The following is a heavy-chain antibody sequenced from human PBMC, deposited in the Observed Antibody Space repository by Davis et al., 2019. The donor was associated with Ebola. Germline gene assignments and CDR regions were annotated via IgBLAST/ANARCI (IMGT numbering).Heavy chain of an antibody. J-gene: IGHJ4*02. CDR3: ARLGSSWYWNY. Sequence: MPSETLSLTCTVSGGSIISSSSYWGWIRQPPRKGLEWIGSIYYSGITYYNPSLKSRVTISVDTSKNQFSLKLSSVTAADTAVYYCARLGSSWYWNYWGQGTLVTVSS. D-gene: IGHD6-13*01. V-gene: IGHV4-39*01. CDR2: IYYSGIT. CDR1: GGSIISSSSY.